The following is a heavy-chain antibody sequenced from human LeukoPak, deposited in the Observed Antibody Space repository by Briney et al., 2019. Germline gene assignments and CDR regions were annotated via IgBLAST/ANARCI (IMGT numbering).Heavy chain of an antibody. CDR3: AKGTTDYDASDPLDF. CDR2: ITGSGDSA. CDR1: GFTFSSYA. J-gene: IGHJ4*02. V-gene: IGHV3-23*01. Sequence: GGSLRLSCAASGFTFSSYAMTWVRQAPGKGLEWVSAITGSGDSAYYSDSGKGRFTVSRDQSKSTVYLQMTSLRAEDTAVFYCAKGTTDYDASDPLDFWGQGTLVTVSS. D-gene: IGHD3-16*01.